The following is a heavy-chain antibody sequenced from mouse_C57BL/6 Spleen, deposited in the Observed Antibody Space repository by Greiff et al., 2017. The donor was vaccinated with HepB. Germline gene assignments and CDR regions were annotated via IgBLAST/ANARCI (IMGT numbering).Heavy chain of an antibody. Sequence: EVQLVESGGDLVKPGGSLKLSCAASGFTFSSYGMSWVRQTPDKRLEWVATISSGGSYTYYPDSVKGRFTISRDNAKNTLYLQMSSLKSEDTAMYYCARHRDSFDYWGQGTTLTVSS. V-gene: IGHV5-6*01. CDR3: ARHRDSFDY. CDR2: ISSGGSYT. J-gene: IGHJ2*01. CDR1: GFTFSSYG.